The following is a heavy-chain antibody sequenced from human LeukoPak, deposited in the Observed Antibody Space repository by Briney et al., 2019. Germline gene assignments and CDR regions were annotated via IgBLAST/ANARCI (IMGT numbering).Heavy chain of an antibody. V-gene: IGHV1-2*02. CDR2: INPNSGGT. J-gene: IGHJ5*02. CDR3: ARGRRSNYADWFDP. CDR1: GYTFTGYY. D-gene: IGHD4-11*01. Sequence: ASVKVSCKASGYTFTGYYMHWVRQAPGQGLEGMGWINPNSGGTNYAQKFQGRVTMTRDTSISTAYMELSRLRSDDTAVYYCARGRRSNYADWFDPWGQGTLVTVSS.